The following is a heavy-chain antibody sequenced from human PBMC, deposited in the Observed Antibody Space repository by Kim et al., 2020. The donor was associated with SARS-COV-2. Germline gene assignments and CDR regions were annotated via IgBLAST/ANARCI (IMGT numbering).Heavy chain of an antibody. V-gene: IGHV4-59*13. D-gene: IGHD6-19*01. CDR2: IYYSGSA. Sequence: SETLSLTCTVSGGSINYYWSWIRQPPGKGLEWIGYIYYSGSADYNPSLKSRATISVVMFKKQFYLKLSSVTAVDTAVYFCARGEQWQDFDYWGQGTLVTVSS. J-gene: IGHJ4*02. CDR3: ARGEQWQDFDY. CDR1: GGSINYY.